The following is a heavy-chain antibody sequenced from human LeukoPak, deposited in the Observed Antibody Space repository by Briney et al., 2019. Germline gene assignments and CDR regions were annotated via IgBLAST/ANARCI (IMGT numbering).Heavy chain of an antibody. D-gene: IGHD1-26*01. CDR2: ISWNSGDI. Sequence: PGGSLRLSCAASGFTFDDYAMHWVRQAPGKGLEWVSSISWNSGDIGYADSVKGRFTISRDNAKNTLYLQMNSLRAEDTAMYYCGRDGGSGVLGAFDIWGQGTMVTVSS. V-gene: IGHV3-9*01. CDR3: GRDGGSGVLGAFDI. J-gene: IGHJ3*02. CDR1: GFTFDDYA.